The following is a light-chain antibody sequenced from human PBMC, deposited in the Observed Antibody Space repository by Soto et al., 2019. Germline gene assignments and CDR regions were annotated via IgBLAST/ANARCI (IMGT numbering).Light chain of an antibody. CDR1: QSVTNNY. Sequence: EIVLTQSPGTLSLSPGERATLSCRASQSVTNNYLAWYQQKPGQAPRLLIYGASSRATGIPERFSGRGSGTDFTLTISRLEPEDFAVYYCHQCSYSPLTFGGGTKVEIK. J-gene: IGKJ4*01. V-gene: IGKV3-20*01. CDR2: GAS. CDR3: HQCSYSPLT.